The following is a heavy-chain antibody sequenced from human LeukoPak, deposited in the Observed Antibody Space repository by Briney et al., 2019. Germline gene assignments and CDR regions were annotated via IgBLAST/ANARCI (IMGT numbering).Heavy chain of an antibody. CDR1: GFTFSSYW. D-gene: IGHD1-14*01. CDR3: ARVGNLYDYYYMDV. Sequence: GGSLRLSCAASGFTFSSYWMTWVRQAPGKGLEWVANIKQDGSEKYYVDSVKGRFTISRDNAKNSLYLQMNSLRAEDTAVYYCARVGNLYDYYYMDVWGKGTTVTVSS. CDR2: IKQDGSEK. V-gene: IGHV3-7*01. J-gene: IGHJ6*03.